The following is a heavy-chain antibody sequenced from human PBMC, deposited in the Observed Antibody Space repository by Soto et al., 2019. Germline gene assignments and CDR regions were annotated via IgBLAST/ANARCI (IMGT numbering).Heavy chain of an antibody. D-gene: IGHD3-10*01. V-gene: IGHV1-69*01. Sequence: QVQLVQSGAEVKKPGSSVKVSCKASGGTFSSYAISWVRQAPGQGLEWMGGIIPIFGTANYAQKFQGRVTITADEYTSTAYMELSSLRSEDTAVYYCAVRGYGSGSYYYYYGMDVWGQGTPVTVSS. CDR3: AVRGYGSGSYYYYYGMDV. CDR2: IIPIFGTA. J-gene: IGHJ6*02. CDR1: GGTFSSYA.